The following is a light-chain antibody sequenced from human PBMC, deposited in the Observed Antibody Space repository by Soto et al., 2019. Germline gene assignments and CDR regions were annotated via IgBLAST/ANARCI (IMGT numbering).Light chain of an antibody. Sequence: EIVLTQSPGTLSLSPWERATLSCRASQSVSNNYLAWYQQKPGQAPRLLIYSASNRAAGVPDRFSGSGSGADFSLTISRLEPEDFAVYYCQQFGRSPWTFGQGTKVDIK. CDR3: QQFGRSPWT. V-gene: IGKV3-20*01. J-gene: IGKJ1*01. CDR2: SAS. CDR1: QSVSNNY.